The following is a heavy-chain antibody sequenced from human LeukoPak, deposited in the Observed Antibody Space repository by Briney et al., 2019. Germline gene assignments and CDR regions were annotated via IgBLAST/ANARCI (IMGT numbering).Heavy chain of an antibody. V-gene: IGHV4-39*01. CDR2: IYYSGST. D-gene: IGHD3-10*01. J-gene: IGHJ4*02. CDR3: ARGYYGSGSYQGDLDY. CDR1: GGSISSSSYY. Sequence: SETLSLTCTVSGGSISSSSYYWGWIRQPPGKGLEWIGGIYYSGSTYYNPSLKSRVTISVDTSKNQFSLKLSSVTAADTAVYYCARGYYGSGSYQGDLDYWGQGTLVTVSS.